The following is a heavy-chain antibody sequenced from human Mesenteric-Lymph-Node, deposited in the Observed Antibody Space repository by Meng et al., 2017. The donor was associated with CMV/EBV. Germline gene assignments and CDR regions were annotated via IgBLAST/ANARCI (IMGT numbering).Heavy chain of an antibody. Sequence: ASVKVSCKTSGYTFTGYYIYWIRQAPGQGIEWMGWITPNSAATNYAQNFQGRVTMTRDTSISTAYMGLSRLRSDDTAVYYCARGGYSSPSGGDYWGQGTLVTVSS. CDR1: GYTFTGYY. J-gene: IGHJ4*02. CDR3: ARGGYSSPSGGDY. V-gene: IGHV1-2*02. CDR2: ITPNSAAT. D-gene: IGHD6-6*01.